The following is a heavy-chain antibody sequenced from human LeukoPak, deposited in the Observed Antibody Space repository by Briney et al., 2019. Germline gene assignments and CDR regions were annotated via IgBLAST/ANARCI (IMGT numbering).Heavy chain of an antibody. CDR2: ISYDGSNK. D-gene: IGHD6-13*01. V-gene: IGHV3-30*18. J-gene: IGHJ4*02. Sequence: PGRSLRLSCAASGFTFSSYGMHWVRQAPGKGLEWVAVISYDGSNKYYADSVKGRFTISRDNSKNTLYLQMNSLRAEDTAVYYCAKGPGSSSWYYYFDYWGQGTLVTVSP. CDR3: AKGPGSSSWYYYFDY. CDR1: GFTFSSYG.